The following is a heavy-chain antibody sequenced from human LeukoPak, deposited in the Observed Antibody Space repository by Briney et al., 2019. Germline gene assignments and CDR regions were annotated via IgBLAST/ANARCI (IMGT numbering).Heavy chain of an antibody. Sequence: SETLSFTCSVSGGSISLSYYYWGWIRQPPGKALEWIGSVYYSGTTSYNPSLKSRVTISVDMSKNHFSLRLCSVTAADTAMYYCARGTLYSGWSYYFDYWGQGSQVTVSS. CDR2: VYYSGTT. CDR3: ARGTLYSGWSYYFDY. V-gene: IGHV4-39*07. CDR1: GGSISLSYYY. J-gene: IGHJ4*02. D-gene: IGHD6-19*01.